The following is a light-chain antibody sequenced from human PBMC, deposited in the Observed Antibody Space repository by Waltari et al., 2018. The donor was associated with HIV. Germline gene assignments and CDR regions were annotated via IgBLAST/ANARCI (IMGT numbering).Light chain of an antibody. CDR3: SSYTSSSTLV. J-gene: IGLJ1*01. CDR2: EVS. V-gene: IGLV2-14*01. CDR1: SSDVRGDNY. Sequence: QSALTQPAPVPRPPGQSITTPCTGPSSDVRGDNYVPWYQHHPGKAPKLMIYEVSNRPSGVSNRFSGSKSGNTASLTISGLQAEDEADYYCSSYTSSSTLVFGTGTKVTVL.